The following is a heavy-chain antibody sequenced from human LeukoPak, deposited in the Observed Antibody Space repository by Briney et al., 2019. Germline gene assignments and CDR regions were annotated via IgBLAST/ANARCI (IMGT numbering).Heavy chain of an antibody. Sequence: GGSLRLSCAASGFTFDDYAMHWVRQAPGKGLEWVSLISGDGGSTYYADSVKGRFTISRDNSKNSLYLQMNSLRTEDTALYYCAKPNYYGSGSYPLDYWGQGTLVTVSS. J-gene: IGHJ4*02. CDR3: AKPNYYGSGSYPLDY. CDR2: ISGDGGST. V-gene: IGHV3-43*02. D-gene: IGHD3-10*01. CDR1: GFTFDDYA.